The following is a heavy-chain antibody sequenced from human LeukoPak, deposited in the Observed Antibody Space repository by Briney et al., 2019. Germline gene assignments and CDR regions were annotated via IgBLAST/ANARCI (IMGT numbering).Heavy chain of an antibody. Sequence: TSETLSLTCAVYGGSFSGYYWSWTRQPPGKGLEWIGEINHSGSTNYNPSLKSRVTISVDTSKNQFSLKLSSVTAADTAVYYCARGRTLGYCSSTSCQRLANYFDYWGQGTLVTVSS. CDR2: INHSGST. CDR1: GGSFSGYY. CDR3: ARGRTLGYCSSTSCQRLANYFDY. V-gene: IGHV4-34*01. J-gene: IGHJ4*02. D-gene: IGHD2-2*03.